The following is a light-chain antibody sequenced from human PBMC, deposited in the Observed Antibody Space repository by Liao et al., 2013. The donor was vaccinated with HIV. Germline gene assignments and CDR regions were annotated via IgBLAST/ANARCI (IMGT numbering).Light chain of an antibody. CDR1: KLRQKF. CDR2: QDS. J-gene: IGLJ2*01. V-gene: IGLV3-1*01. CDR3: QAWDRDTAL. Sequence: SYYLTQSPSVSVSPGQTASIPCSGEKLRQKFVNWYQQKAGQSPILVIFQDSKRPSGIPGRFSGSSSGNTGTLTISGTQAVDEAVYYCQAWDRDTALFGGGTKLTVL.